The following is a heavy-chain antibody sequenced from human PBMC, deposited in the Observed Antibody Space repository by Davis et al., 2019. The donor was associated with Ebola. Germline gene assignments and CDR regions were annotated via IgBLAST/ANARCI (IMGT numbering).Heavy chain of an antibody. Sequence: GESLKISCAASGFTFSTYAMNWVRQVPGKGLEWVSLIKWDVISTDYADSVKGRFTISRDNTKNSLYLQMNSLRTEDTAFYYCAKDDLVQGVRFLDSWGQGTLVTVSS. CDR3: AKDDLVQGVRFLDS. CDR2: IKWDVIST. D-gene: IGHD3-10*01. CDR1: GFTFSTYA. V-gene: IGHV3-43*01. J-gene: IGHJ4*02.